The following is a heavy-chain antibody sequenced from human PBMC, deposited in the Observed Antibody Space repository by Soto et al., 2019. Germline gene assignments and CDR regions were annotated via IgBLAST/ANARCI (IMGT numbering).Heavy chain of an antibody. Sequence: GGSLRLSCAASGFTFSIYAMSWVRQAPGKGLEWVSAISDSGGSTYYADSVKGRFTISRDNSKSTLYLQMSSLRADDTAVYYCAKQQSLEATGTNLYYYAMDVWGQGTPVTVSS. CDR3: AKQQSLEATGTNLYYYAMDV. CDR2: ISDSGGST. V-gene: IGHV3-23*01. D-gene: IGHD1-7*01. CDR1: GFTFSIYA. J-gene: IGHJ6*02.